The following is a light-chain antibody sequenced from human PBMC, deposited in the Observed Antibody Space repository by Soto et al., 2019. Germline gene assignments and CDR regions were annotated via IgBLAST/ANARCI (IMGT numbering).Light chain of an antibody. J-gene: IGKJ4*01. CDR1: QSVSNNF. CDR2: GAS. V-gene: IGKV3-20*01. CDR3: QQYGGSPLVT. Sequence: EIVLTQSPATLSLSPGERATLSCSASQSVSNNFLAWYQQKAGQTPRLLIYGASSRATGIPDRFSGTGSGTDFTLTITRLEPEDFAVYYCQQYGGSPLVTFGGGTKVEI.